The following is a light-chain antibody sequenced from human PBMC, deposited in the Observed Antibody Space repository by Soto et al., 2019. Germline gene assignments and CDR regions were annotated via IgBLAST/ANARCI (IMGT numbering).Light chain of an antibody. V-gene: IGKV3-20*01. CDR2: GAS. CDR3: QPYGSLAWT. J-gene: IGKJ1*01. CDR1: QSVSSNY. Sequence: DIVLTQSPGTLSLSPGERDTLSCRASQSVSSNYLAWYQHKPGQAPRLLIHGASTRSTRVPDRFSGSGSGTDFTLTISRLEPEECAVYHCQPYGSLAWTFGQGTKV.